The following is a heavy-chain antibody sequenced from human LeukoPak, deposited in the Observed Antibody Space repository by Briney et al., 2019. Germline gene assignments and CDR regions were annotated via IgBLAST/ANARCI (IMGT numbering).Heavy chain of an antibody. CDR2: INTNTGNP. CDR3: ARGALGLILDYGGY. J-gene: IGHJ4*02. Sequence: ASVKVSCKASGYMFISYGMNWVRQAPGQGLEWMGWINTNTGNPTYAQAFTGRFVFSLDTSVSTAYLQISSLKAEDTAVYYCARGALGLILDYGGYWGQGTLVTVSS. CDR1: GYMFISYG. V-gene: IGHV7-4-1*02. D-gene: IGHD2-8*01.